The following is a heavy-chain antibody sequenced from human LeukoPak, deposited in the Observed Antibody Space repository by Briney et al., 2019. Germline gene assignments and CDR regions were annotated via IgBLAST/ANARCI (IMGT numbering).Heavy chain of an antibody. CDR2: IYHSGST. CDR1: GGSISSSNW. J-gene: IGHJ2*01. V-gene: IGHV4-4*02. Sequence: SGTLSLTCAVSGGSISSSNWWSWVRQPPGKGLEWIGEIYHSGSTNYNPSLKSRVTISVDKSKNQFSLKLSSMTAADTAVYYCARVHQDLVVPAATSYWYFDLWGRGTLVTVSS. CDR3: ARVHQDLVVPAATSYWYFDL. D-gene: IGHD2-2*01.